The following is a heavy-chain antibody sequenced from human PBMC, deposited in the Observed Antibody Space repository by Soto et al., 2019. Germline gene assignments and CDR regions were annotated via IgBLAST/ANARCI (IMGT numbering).Heavy chain of an antibody. CDR3: ARPFYGSVPRGWFAP. Sequence: ASVKVSCKASGYTFTSYGISWVRQAPGQGLEWMGWISAYNGNTNYAQKLQGRVTMTTDTSTSTAYMELRSLRSDDTAVYYCARPFYGSVPRGWFAPPAQRTPVPVSP. CDR1: GYTFTSYG. D-gene: IGHD3-10*01. V-gene: IGHV1-18*04. J-gene: IGHJ5*02. CDR2: ISAYNGNT.